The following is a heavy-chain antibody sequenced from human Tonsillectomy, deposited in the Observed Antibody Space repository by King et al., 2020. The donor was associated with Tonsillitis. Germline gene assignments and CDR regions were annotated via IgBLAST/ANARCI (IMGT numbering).Heavy chain of an antibody. CDR2: INHSGST. D-gene: IGHD3-22*01. CDR1: GGSFSGYY. CDR3: ANRLVYYDSSGYVRKMAFDI. J-gene: IGHJ3*02. V-gene: IGHV4-34*01. Sequence: VQLQQWGAGLLKPSVTLSLTCAVYGGSFSGYYWSWIRQPPGKGLEWIGEINHSGSTNYNPSLKSRVTISLDTSMTQFSLKLTSVTAADTAVYYCANRLVYYDSSGYVRKMAFDICGQGTMVTVSS.